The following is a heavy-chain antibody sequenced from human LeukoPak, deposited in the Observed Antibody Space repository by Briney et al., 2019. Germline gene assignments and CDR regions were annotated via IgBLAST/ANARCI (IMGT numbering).Heavy chain of an antibody. D-gene: IGHD6-6*01. CDR2: INSDGSST. CDR3: ARGLSGYASSLGY. V-gene: IGHV3-74*01. Sequence: PGGSLRLSCAASGFTFSSYWMHWVRQAPGKGLVWVSRINSDGSSTSYADSVRGRFSISGDNAKNTLYLQMNSLRAEDTAVYYCARGLSGYASSLGYWGQGTLVTVSA. CDR1: GFTFSSYW. J-gene: IGHJ4*02.